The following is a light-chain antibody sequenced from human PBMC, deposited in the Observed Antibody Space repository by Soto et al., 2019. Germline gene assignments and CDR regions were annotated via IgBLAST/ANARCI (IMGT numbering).Light chain of an antibody. Sequence: DIQVTQSPSSLSASVGARVPITCRASEAISHYLNWYQQRPGKAPKLLIYAASNLQSGVPSRFSGSGSGTDFTLTISSLQPADFATYYCQQSYSTLQTFGQGTKVDIK. CDR1: EAISHY. CDR2: AAS. CDR3: QQSYSTLQT. V-gene: IGKV1-39*01. J-gene: IGKJ1*01.